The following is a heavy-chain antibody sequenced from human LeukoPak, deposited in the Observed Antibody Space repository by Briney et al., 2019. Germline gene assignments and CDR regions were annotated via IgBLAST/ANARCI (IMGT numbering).Heavy chain of an antibody. D-gene: IGHD3-22*01. J-gene: IGHJ4*02. CDR3: AKDSHDSSGYYPLGY. CDR2: IYSGGST. CDR1: GFTFSSYG. Sequence: GGSLRLSCAASGFTFSSYGMHWVRQAPGKGLEWVSVIYSGGSTYYADSVKGRFTISRDNSKNTLYLQMNSLRAEDTAVYYCAKDSHDSSGYYPLGYWGQGTLVTVSS. V-gene: IGHV3-NL1*01.